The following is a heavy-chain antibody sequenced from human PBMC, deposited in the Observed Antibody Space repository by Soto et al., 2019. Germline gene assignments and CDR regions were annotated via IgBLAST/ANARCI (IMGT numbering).Heavy chain of an antibody. CDR3: AAGAIFGVVPLDY. CDR2: IYYNGST. V-gene: IGHV4-31*03. Sequence: SETLSLTCTVSGGSISSGGYYWSWIRQHPGKGLEWIGYIYYNGSTYYNPSLKSRVTISVDTSKNQFSLKLSSVTAADTAVYYCAAGAIFGVVPLDYWGQGTLVTVSS. J-gene: IGHJ4*02. D-gene: IGHD3-3*01. CDR1: GGSISSGGYY.